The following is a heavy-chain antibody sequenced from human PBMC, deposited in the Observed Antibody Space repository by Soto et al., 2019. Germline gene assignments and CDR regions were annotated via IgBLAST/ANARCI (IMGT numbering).Heavy chain of an antibody. V-gene: IGHV4-59*01. Sequence: SETLSLTCTVSGGSISSYYWSWIRQPPGKGLEWIGYIYYSGSTNYNPSLKSRVTISVDTSKSQFSLKLSSVTAADTAVYYCARYSSWGSYLFWGQGTLVTVSS. CDR3: ARYSSWGSYLF. D-gene: IGHD3-16*01. J-gene: IGHJ4*02. CDR2: IYYSGST. CDR1: GGSISSYY.